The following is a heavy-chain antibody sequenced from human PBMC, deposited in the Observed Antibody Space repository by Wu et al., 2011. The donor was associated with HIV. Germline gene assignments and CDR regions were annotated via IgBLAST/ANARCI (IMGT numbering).Heavy chain of an antibody. J-gene: IGHJ6*03. CDR2: INPNSGAT. CDR3: ARGGYSYGYLDYYYMDV. Sequence: QVQLVQSGAEVMKPGASVKVSCKASGYTFTGYYMHWVRQAPGQGLEWMGWINPNSGATKYTQKFQGRVTVTRDTSISTAYMELSRLRSDDTAVYYCARGGYSYGYLDYYYMDVWGKGTTVTVSS. V-gene: IGHV1-2*02. CDR1: GYTFTGYY. D-gene: IGHD5-18*01.